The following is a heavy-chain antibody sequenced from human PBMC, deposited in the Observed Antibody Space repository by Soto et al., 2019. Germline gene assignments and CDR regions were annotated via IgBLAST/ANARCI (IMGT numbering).Heavy chain of an antibody. J-gene: IGHJ6*02. CDR1: GGPLSSYA. V-gene: IGHV1-69*01. Sequence: SCKTSGGPLSSYAINSVRQAPVQVLERMGVIIPTFGTANYAQKFQGRVKITADESTSTAYMELSSLRSEDTAVYYCARGTDCSSTSCSTPYYYYYGMDVWGQGTTVTVSS. CDR2: IIPTFGTA. D-gene: IGHD2-2*01. CDR3: ARGTDCSSTSCSTPYYYYYGMDV.